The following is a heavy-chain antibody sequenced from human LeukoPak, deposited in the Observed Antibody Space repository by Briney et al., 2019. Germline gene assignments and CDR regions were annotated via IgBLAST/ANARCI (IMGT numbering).Heavy chain of an antibody. CDR1: GFTFSHYA. J-gene: IGHJ4*02. Sequence: GGSLRLSCAASGFTFSHYAMSWVRQAPGKGLEWVSIITFDGGNTYYSSVKGRFTISRDNSKNTLYLQMSSLGAEDTAVYYCTRTHINGWCFDSWGQGTLVTVSA. CDR2: ITFDGGNT. CDR3: TRTHINGWCFDS. V-gene: IGHV3-23*01. D-gene: IGHD6-19*01.